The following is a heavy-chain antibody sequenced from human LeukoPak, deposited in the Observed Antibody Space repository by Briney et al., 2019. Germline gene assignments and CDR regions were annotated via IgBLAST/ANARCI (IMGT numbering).Heavy chain of an antibody. J-gene: IGHJ3*02. CDR1: GGSFSGYY. CDR3: ARGTFPLRRRYDAFDI. V-gene: IGHV4-34*01. CDR2: INHSGST. D-gene: IGHD2/OR15-2a*01. Sequence: SETLSLTCAVYGGSFSGYYWSWIRQPPGKGLEWIGEINHSGSTNYNPSLKSRVTISVDTSKDQFSLKLSSVTAADTAVYYCARGTFPLRRRYDAFDIWGQGTMVTVSS.